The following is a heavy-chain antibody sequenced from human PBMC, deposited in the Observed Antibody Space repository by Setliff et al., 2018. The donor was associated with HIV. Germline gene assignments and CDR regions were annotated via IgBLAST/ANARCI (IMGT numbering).Heavy chain of an antibody. CDR1: GYSISSGYY. D-gene: IGHD2-2*01. Sequence: SETLSLTCAVSGYSISSGYYWGWIRQPPGKGLELVGSIYHSGTTYYNPSLKSRVTISVDTSKNQFSLKLSSVTAADTAVYYCARDHCSSSGCYEYSYYGMDVWGQGTTVTVSS. V-gene: IGHV4-38-2*02. CDR3: ARDHCSSSGCYEYSYYGMDV. J-gene: IGHJ6*02. CDR2: IYHSGTT.